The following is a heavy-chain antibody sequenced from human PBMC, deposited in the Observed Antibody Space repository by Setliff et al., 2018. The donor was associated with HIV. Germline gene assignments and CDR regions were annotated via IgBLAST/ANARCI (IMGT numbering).Heavy chain of an antibody. D-gene: IGHD3-3*01. CDR3: ARDGYYNFWSGYGYYYYYMDV. Sequence: ASVKVSCKASGYTFTSYYMHWVRQAPGQGLQWMGIINPSGGSTTYAQKFQGRVTMTRDTSTTTIFMELSSLTSEDTAVYYCARDGYYNFWSGYGYYYYYMDVWGKGTTVTVSS. CDR1: GYTFTSYY. V-gene: IGHV1-46*01. J-gene: IGHJ6*03. CDR2: INPSGGST.